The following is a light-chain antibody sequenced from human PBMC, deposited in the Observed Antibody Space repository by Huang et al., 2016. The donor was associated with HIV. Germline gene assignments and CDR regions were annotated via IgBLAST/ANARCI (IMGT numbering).Light chain of an antibody. CDR1: QSVNSD. CDR3: HQYHDWPRT. J-gene: IGKJ1*01. CDR2: GAS. Sequence: EIVMTQSPASLPVSPGERATLSCGARQSVNSDLAGYQKKPGQAPRLLMYGASTRATGVPPRFSGSGSGTNFTLTISSLQSEDFAFYYCHQYHDWPRTFGQGTKVEVK. V-gene: IGKV3-15*01.